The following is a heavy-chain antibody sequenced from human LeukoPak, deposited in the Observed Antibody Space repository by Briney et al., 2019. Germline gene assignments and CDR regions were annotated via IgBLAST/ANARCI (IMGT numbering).Heavy chain of an antibody. CDR1: GGSISSGGNY. CDR3: ARPRLMTTVTSGYYYYMDV. CDR2: ISQSGST. V-gene: IGHV4-30-2*06. J-gene: IGHJ6*03. D-gene: IGHD4-11*01. Sequence: PSETLSLTCTVSGGSISSGGNYWSWIRQSPGEGLEWIGYISQSGSTYYNPSLQSRVAISADRSNNRLSLEVTSVTAADTAVYYCARPRLMTTVTSGYYYYMDVWGKGTTVTVSS.